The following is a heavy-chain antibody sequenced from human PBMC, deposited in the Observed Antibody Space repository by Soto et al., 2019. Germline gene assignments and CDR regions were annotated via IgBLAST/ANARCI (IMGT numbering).Heavy chain of an antibody. J-gene: IGHJ5*02. CDR2: IYYSGST. Sequence: PSETLSLTCTVSGGSISSSSYYWGWIRQPPGKGLEWIGSIYYSGSTCYNPSLKSRVTISVDTSKNQFSLKLSSVTAADTAVYYCARRLWELWVGYWFDPWGQGTLVTVSS. V-gene: IGHV4-39*01. CDR3: ARRLWELWVGYWFDP. CDR1: GGSISSSSYY. D-gene: IGHD1-26*01.